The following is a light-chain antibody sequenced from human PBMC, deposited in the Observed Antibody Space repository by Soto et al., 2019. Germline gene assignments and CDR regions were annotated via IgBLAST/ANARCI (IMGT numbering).Light chain of an antibody. CDR3: TSYTSTISHVL. CDR2: AVT. Sequence: QSALTQPASVSGSPGQSIAISCTGTSSDVGGYNYVSWYQQHPGKAPKLMIYAVTDRPSGVSSRFSGSKSGNTASLTISGLQAEDEADYYCTSYTSTISHVLFGGGTQLTVL. V-gene: IGLV2-14*01. J-gene: IGLJ2*01. CDR1: SSDVGGYNY.